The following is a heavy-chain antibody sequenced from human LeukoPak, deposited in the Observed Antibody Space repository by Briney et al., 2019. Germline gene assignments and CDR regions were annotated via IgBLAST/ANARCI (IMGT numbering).Heavy chain of an antibody. CDR2: ISWNSGSI. J-gene: IGHJ4*02. CDR1: GFTFDDYA. CDR3: AKDISPGDIVVVPAAPSFDY. D-gene: IGHD2-2*01. Sequence: GGSLRLSCAASGFTFDDYAMHWVRQAPGKGLEWVSGISWNSGSIGYADSVKGRFTISRDNAKNSLYLQMNSLRAEDTALYYCAKDISPGDIVVVPAAPSFDYWGQGTLVTVSS. V-gene: IGHV3-9*01.